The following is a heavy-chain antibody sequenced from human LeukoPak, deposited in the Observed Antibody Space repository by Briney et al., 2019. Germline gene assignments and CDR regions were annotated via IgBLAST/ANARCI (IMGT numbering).Heavy chain of an antibody. Sequence: SQTLSLTCTVSGGSISSGDYYWSWIRQPPGKGLEWIGHIYYSGSTYYNPSLKSRVTISVDTSKNQFSLKLSSVTAADTAVYYCARGREEYQMRHYFDYWGQGTLVTVSS. J-gene: IGHJ4*02. CDR1: GGSISSGDYY. D-gene: IGHD2-2*01. V-gene: IGHV4-30-4*01. CDR2: IYYSGST. CDR3: ARGREEYQMRHYFDY.